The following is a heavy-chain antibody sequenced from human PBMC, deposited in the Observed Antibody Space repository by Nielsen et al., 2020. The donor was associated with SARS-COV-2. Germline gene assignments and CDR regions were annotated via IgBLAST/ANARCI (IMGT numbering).Heavy chain of an antibody. D-gene: IGHD3-10*01. J-gene: IGHJ3*02. CDR1: GYSISSGYY. CDR2: INHYGST. Sequence: SETLSLTCTVSGYSISSGYYWGWIRQPPGKGLEWIGTINHYGSTYYNPSLESRVTISVDTSKHQFSLKLNSVTAADTAVYYCARHSPTAGEPHAFDIWGQGTMVTVSS. CDR3: ARHSPTAGEPHAFDI. V-gene: IGHV4-38-2*02.